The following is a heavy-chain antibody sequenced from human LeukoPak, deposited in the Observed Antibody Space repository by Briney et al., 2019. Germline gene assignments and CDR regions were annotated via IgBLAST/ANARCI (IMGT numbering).Heavy chain of an antibody. CDR2: INPNSGGT. V-gene: IGHV1-2*06. CDR1: GYTFTGYY. CDR3: ASLSWDYDFWSGYDGELFDI. J-gene: IGHJ3*02. Sequence: ASVKVSCKASGYTFTGYYMHWVRQAPGQGLEWMGRINPNSGGTNYAQKFQGRVTMTRDTSISTAYMELSRLRSDDTAVYYCASLSWDYDFWSGYDGELFDIWGQGTTVTVSS. D-gene: IGHD3-3*01.